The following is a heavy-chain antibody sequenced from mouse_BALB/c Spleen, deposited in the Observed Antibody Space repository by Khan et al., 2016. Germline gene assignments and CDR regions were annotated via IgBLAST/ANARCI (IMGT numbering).Heavy chain of an antibody. J-gene: IGHJ1*01. CDR1: GFSLTTYG. V-gene: IGHV2-2*02. Sequence: QVQLKESGPGLVQPSQSLSLTCTVSGFSLTTYGVHWVRQSPGKGLEWLGVIWGGGSTDYNAAFMSRLSIRKDDSKSQVFFKMNSLQGNDTAIFYCASSGPDWCFDVWGEGTTVTVSS. CDR2: IWGGGST. CDR3: ASSGPDWCFDV.